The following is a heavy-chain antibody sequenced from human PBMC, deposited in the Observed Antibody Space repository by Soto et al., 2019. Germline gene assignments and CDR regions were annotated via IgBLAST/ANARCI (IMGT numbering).Heavy chain of an antibody. D-gene: IGHD2-2*01. CDR1: GFTFDDYA. CDR3: AKGGQLLTEGGGY. CDR2: ISWNRGLI. Sequence: EVQLVESGGGLVQPGRSLRLSCAASGFTFDDYAMHWVRQAPGKGLEWVSGISWNRGLIGYADSVKGRFTISRDNAKNSLYLQMNSLRAEDTALYYCAKGGQLLTEGGGYWGQGTLVTVSS. V-gene: IGHV3-9*01. J-gene: IGHJ4*02.